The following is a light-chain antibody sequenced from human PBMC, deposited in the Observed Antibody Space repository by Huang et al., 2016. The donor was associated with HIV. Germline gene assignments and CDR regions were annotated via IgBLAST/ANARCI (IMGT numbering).Light chain of an antibody. J-gene: IGKJ3*01. CDR2: GAS. Sequence: EIVLQQSPGTLSLSPGERATLSCMASQSVSNYLAWYQQKPGQAPRLLIYGASNRATDIPDRFSGGGSGTDFTLTISRLEPEDFAVYFCQQYGSSVFTFGPGTKVDIK. CDR1: QSVSNY. CDR3: QQYGSSVFT. V-gene: IGKV3-20*01.